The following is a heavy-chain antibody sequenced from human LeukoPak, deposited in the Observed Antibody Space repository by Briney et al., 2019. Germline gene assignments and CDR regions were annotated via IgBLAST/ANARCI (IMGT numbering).Heavy chain of an antibody. D-gene: IGHD2-15*01. CDR1: GYILTTYA. CDR2: INTRNGNP. Sequence: ASVKVSCKASGYILTTYAMNWVRQAPGQGLEWMGWINTRNGNPTYAQGFTGRFVFSLDTSVSTAHLEISSLKAEDTAVYYCARHLSSASNDVFDVWGQGTMVTVSS. J-gene: IGHJ3*01. V-gene: IGHV7-4-1*02. CDR3: ARHLSSASNDVFDV.